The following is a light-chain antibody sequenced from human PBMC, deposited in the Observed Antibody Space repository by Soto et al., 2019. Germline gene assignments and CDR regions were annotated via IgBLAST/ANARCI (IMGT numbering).Light chain of an antibody. CDR1: SGAVTSGHY. V-gene: IGLV7-46*01. J-gene: IGLJ2*01. CDR2: DTS. Sequence: QAVVTQEPSLTVSPGGTVTLTCDSSSGAVTSGHYPYWFQQKPGQAPRTLIYDTSNKHSWTPARFSGSLLGGKAALTLSGAQPEDEADYYCLLYYGGVRLFGGGNKLTVL. CDR3: LLYYGGVRL.